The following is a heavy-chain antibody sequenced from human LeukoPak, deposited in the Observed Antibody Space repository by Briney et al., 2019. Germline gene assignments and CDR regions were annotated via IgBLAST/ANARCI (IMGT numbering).Heavy chain of an antibody. D-gene: IGHD3-22*01. CDR2: INPNNGGT. V-gene: IGHV1-2*02. Sequence: ASVKVSCKASGYTFTGYYMHWVRQAPGQGLEWMGWINPNNGGTNYAQKFQGRVTMTGDTSISTAYMELSRLRSDDTAVYYCARGGMIVVVMLFSDAFDIWGQGTMVTVSS. CDR3: ARGGMIVVVMLFSDAFDI. CDR1: GYTFTGYY. J-gene: IGHJ3*02.